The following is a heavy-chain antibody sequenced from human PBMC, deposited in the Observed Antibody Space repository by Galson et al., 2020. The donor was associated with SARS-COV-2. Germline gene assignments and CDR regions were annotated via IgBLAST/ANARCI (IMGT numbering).Heavy chain of an antibody. CDR3: ASGLGGDY. CDR2: IFYSGFT. D-gene: IGHD1-26*01. CDR1: GDSITSDGSY. J-gene: IGHJ4*02. V-gene: IGHV4-31*03. Sequence: SETLSLTCTVSGDSITSDGSYWSWIRQHPGKGLEWIVYIFYSGFTYYNPSLSSRVTMSLDTSKNQFSLRLNSVTAADTAVYYCASGLGGDYWGQGTLVTVSS.